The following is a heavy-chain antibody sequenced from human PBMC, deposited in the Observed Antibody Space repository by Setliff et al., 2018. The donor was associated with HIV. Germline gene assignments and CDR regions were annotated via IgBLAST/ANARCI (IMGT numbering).Heavy chain of an antibody. CDR1: GNTFTTYD. J-gene: IGHJ3*02. Sequence: ASVKVSCKASGNTFTTYDISWVRQAPGQGLEWMGWISVYNGDTNYAQKFQGRVTMTTDTSTSTAYMELRSPRSDDTAVYYCARAIRWRYCSSTSCSDAFDIWGQGTMVTVSS. CDR2: ISVYNGDT. D-gene: IGHD2-2*01. V-gene: IGHV1-18*01. CDR3: ARAIRWRYCSSTSCSDAFDI.